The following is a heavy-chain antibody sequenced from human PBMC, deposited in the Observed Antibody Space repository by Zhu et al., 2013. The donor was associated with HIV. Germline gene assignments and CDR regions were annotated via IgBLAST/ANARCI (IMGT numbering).Heavy chain of an antibody. Sequence: QVQLVQSASEVKRPGASVKISCKTSGYTFNSYSIAWVRQAPGQGLEWMGWISTYNDDKKFAQRFQGRVAMTTDTSTRTVYMELRGLRSDDAATYYCARERDSSGYFPSYYYPMDVWGQGTTITVSS. CDR1: GYTFNSYS. V-gene: IGHV1-18*01. CDR2: ISTYNDDK. D-gene: IGHD3-22*01. J-gene: IGHJ6*02. CDR3: ARERDSSGYFPSYYYPMDV.